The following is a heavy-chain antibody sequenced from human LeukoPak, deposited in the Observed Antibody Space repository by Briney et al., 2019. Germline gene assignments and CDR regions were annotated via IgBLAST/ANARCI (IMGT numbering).Heavy chain of an antibody. V-gene: IGHV3-21*01. CDR2: ISSSTSYT. CDR1: GFIFGSYS. D-gene: IGHD3-10*02. CDR3: AELGITMIGGV. Sequence: GGSLRLSCTASGFIFGSYSMHWVRQAPGKGLEWVSSISSSTSYTFYSDSLKGRFTISRDNAKNSLYLQMNRLRAEDTAVYYCAELGITMIGGVWGKGTTVTTSS. J-gene: IGHJ6*04.